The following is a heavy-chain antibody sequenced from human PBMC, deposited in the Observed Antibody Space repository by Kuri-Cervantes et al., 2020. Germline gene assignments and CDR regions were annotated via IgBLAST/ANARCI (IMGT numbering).Heavy chain of an antibody. CDR2: ISYDGSNK. D-gene: IGHD6-19*01. J-gene: IGHJ4*02. Sequence: SCKASGGTFSSYAMHWVRQAPGKGLEWVAVISYDGSNKYYADSVKGRFTISRDNSKNTLYLQMNSLRAEDTAVYYCAREKPYSSGFDYWGQGTLVTVSS. CDR3: AREKPYSSGFDY. CDR1: GGTFSSYA. V-gene: IGHV3-30-3*01.